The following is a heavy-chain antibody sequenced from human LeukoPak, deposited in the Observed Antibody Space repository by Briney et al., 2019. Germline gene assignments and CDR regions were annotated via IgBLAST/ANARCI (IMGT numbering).Heavy chain of an antibody. D-gene: IGHD6-6*01. J-gene: IGHJ6*03. CDR2: ISWNSGSI. V-gene: IGHV3-9*01. Sequence: GRSLRLSCAASGFTFDDYAMHWVRQAPGKGLEWVSGISWNSGSIGYADSVKGRSTISRDNAKNSLYLQMNSLRAEDTALYYCAKDKSSSSSGSMDVWGKGTTVTVSS. CDR1: GFTFDDYA. CDR3: AKDKSSSSSGSMDV.